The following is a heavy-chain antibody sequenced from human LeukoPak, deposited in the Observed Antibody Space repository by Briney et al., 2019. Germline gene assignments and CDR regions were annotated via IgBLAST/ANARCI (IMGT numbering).Heavy chain of an antibody. CDR3: ARTYSGSYYAAFDI. D-gene: IGHD1-26*01. J-gene: IGHJ3*02. CDR1: GGSISSYY. Sequence: SETLSLTRTVSGGSISSYYWSWIRQPPGKGLEWIGSIYHSGSTYYNPSLKSRVTISVDTSKNQFSLKLSSVTAADTAVYYCARTYSGSYYAAFDIWGQGTLVTVSS. CDR2: IYHSGST. V-gene: IGHV4-59*08.